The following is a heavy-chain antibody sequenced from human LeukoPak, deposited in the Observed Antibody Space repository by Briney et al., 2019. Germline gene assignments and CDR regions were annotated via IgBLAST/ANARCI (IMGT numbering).Heavy chain of an antibody. CDR2: ISSSSSYI. J-gene: IGHJ4*02. CDR1: GFTFSSYS. V-gene: IGHV3-21*01. Sequence: GGSLRLSCAASGFTFSSYSMNWVRQAPGKGLEWVSSISSSSSYIYYADSVKGRFTISRDNAKNSLYLQMNSPRAEDTAVYYCARDLAAGFDYWGQGTLVTVSS. D-gene: IGHD6-13*01. CDR3: ARDLAAGFDY.